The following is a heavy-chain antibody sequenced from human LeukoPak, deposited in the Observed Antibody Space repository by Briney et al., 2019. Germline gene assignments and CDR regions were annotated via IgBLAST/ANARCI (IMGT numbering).Heavy chain of an antibody. CDR2: INPNSGNT. V-gene: IGHV1-8*03. J-gene: IGHJ3*02. Sequence: GASVKVSCKASGYTFTSYDINWVRQATGQGLEWMGWINPNSGNTGYAQKFQGRVTITRNTSISTAYMELSSLRSEDTAVYYCASYATTSQAFDIWGQGTMVTVSS. D-gene: IGHD1-26*01. CDR3: ASYATTSQAFDI. CDR1: GYTFTSYD.